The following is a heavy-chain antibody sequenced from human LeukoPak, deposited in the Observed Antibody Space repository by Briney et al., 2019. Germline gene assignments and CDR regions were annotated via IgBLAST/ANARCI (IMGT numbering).Heavy chain of an antibody. CDR2: IIPILGIA. D-gene: IGHD6-6*01. Sequence: ASVKVSCKASGGTFSSYAISWVRQAPGQGLEWMGRIIPILGIANYAQKFQGRVTITAVKSTSTAYMELSSLRSEDTAVYYCATVGIAARHGDYWGQGTLVTVSS. V-gene: IGHV1-69*04. CDR3: ATVGIAARHGDY. CDR1: GGTFSSYA. J-gene: IGHJ4*02.